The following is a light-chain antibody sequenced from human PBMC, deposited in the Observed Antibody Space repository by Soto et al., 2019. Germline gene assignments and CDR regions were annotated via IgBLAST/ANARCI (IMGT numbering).Light chain of an antibody. CDR3: QQYNAYPWT. V-gene: IGKV1-5*03. Sequence: DIQMTQSPSTLSASVGDRVTITCRASQSISSWLAWYQQKPGKAPKLLIYKASGLESGVPSRFSGSGSGTQFTLTISSLQPDDFATYYCQQYNAYPWTFGQGTRVEMK. J-gene: IGKJ1*01. CDR1: QSISSW. CDR2: KAS.